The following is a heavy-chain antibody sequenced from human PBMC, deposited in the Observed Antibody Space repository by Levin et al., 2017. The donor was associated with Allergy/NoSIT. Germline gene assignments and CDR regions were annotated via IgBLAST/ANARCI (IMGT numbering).Heavy chain of an antibody. CDR1: GGSFSGSY. CDR3: AETKYCSGGSCSHNNWFDP. CDR2: INHSGST. J-gene: IGHJ5*02. D-gene: IGHD2-15*01. V-gene: IGHV4-34*01. Sequence: SQTLSLPCAVYGGSFSGSYWSWIRQPPGKGLEWIGEINHSGSTNYNPSLTSRVTISGDTSKNQFSLKLSSVTAADTAVYYCAETKYCSGGSCSHNNWFDPWGQGTLVTVSS.